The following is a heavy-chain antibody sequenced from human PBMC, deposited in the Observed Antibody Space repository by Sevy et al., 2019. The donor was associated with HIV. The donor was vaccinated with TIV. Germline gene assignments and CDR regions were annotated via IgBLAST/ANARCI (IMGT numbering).Heavy chain of an antibody. CDR3: ARDMLGYCSSTSCYAEGYFDY. V-gene: IGHV4-59*01. Sequence: SETLSLTCTVSGGSISSYYWSWIRQPPGKGLEWIGSIYYSGSTNYNPSLKSRVTISVDTSKNQFSLKLSSVTAAETAVYYCARDMLGYCSSTSCYAEGYFDYWGQGTLVTVSS. D-gene: IGHD2-2*01. J-gene: IGHJ4*02. CDR2: IYYSGST. CDR1: GGSISSYY.